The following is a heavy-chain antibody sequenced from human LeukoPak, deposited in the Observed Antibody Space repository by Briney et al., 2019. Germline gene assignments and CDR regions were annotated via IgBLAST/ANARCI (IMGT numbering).Heavy chain of an antibody. V-gene: IGHV1-18*01. CDR3: ASDLGYCSSTSCYEKYYGMDV. D-gene: IGHD2-2*01. Sequence: ASVKVSCKASGYTFTSYGISWVRQAPGQGLEWMGWISAYNGNTNYAQKLQGRVTMTTDTSTSTAYMELRSLRSDDTAVYSCASDLGYCSSTSCYEKYYGMDVWGQGTTVTVSS. CDR1: GYTFTSYG. CDR2: ISAYNGNT. J-gene: IGHJ6*02.